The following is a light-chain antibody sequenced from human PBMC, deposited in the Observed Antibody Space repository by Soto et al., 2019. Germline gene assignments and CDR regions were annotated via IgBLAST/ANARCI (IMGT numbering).Light chain of an antibody. V-gene: IGLV2-8*01. CDR3: SSYVGTSSLV. J-gene: IGLJ1*01. CDR1: SSDIGGYNY. Sequence: QSALTQPPSASGSPGQSVTISCTGTSSDIGGYNYVSWYHQLPGKAPKLLIFAVSERPSGVPDRFSGSKSGNTAFLIVSGLQADDEGVYYCSSYVGTSSLVFGTGTKV. CDR2: AVS.